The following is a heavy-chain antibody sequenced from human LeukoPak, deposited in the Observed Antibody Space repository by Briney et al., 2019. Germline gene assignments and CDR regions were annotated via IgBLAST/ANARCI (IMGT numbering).Heavy chain of an antibody. CDR1: GYTFTGYY. CDR3: ARDRATTVTTNYYYGMDV. V-gene: IGHV1-2*02. Sequence: GASVKVSCKASGYTFTGYYMHWVRQAPGQGLEWMGWINPNSGGTNYAQEFQGRVTMTRDTSISTAYMELSRLRSDDTAVYYCARDRATTVTTNYYYGMDVWGQGTTVTVSS. D-gene: IGHD4-17*01. J-gene: IGHJ6*02. CDR2: INPNSGGT.